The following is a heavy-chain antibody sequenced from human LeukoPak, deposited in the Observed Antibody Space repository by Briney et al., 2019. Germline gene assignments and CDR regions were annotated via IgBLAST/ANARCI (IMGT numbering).Heavy chain of an antibody. CDR1: GGTFSSYA. CDR3: ARDREYYYDSSGYYYHDY. D-gene: IGHD3-22*01. Sequence: SVKVSCKASGGTFSSYAISWVRQAPGQGLEWMGRIIPIFGTANYAQKFQGRVTITTGESTSTAYMELSSLRSEDTAVYYCARDREYYYDSSGYYYHDYWGQGTLVTVSS. CDR2: IIPIFGTA. J-gene: IGHJ4*02. V-gene: IGHV1-69*05.